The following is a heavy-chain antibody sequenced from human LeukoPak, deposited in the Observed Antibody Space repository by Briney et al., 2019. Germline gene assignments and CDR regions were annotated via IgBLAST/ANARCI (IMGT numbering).Heavy chain of an antibody. D-gene: IGHD6-6*01. CDR3: ARLAYSGSSITFDY. V-gene: IGHV4-59*08. J-gene: IGHJ4*02. CDR1: GGSISSYY. CDR2: IYYSGST. Sequence: SETLSLTCTVSGGSISSYYWSWIRQPPGKGLEWIGYIYYSGSTNHNPSLKSRVTISVDTSKNQFSLKLSSVTAADTAVYYCARLAYSGSSITFDYWGQGTLVTVSS.